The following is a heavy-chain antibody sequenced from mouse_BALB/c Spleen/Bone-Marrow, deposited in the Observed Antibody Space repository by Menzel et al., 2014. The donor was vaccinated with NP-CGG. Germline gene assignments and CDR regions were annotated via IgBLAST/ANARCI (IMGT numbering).Heavy chain of an antibody. Sequence: QVQLQQSGAELVRPGTSVKVSCKASGYAFTNYLIEWVKQRPGQGLEWIGVNNPGSGGTNYNEKLKGKATLTADKSSSTVYMQLSSLTSDDSAVYFCARSIYDGYSEAMDYWGQGTSATVSS. CDR2: NNPGSGGT. CDR1: GYAFTNYL. D-gene: IGHD2-3*01. V-gene: IGHV1-54*03. J-gene: IGHJ4*01. CDR3: ARSIYDGYSEAMDY.